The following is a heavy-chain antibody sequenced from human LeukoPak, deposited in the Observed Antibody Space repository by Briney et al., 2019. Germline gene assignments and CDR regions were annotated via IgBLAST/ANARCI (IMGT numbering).Heavy chain of an antibody. J-gene: IGHJ4*02. D-gene: IGHD1-26*01. CDR1: GGSISSGNYY. CDR3: ARSGTYYRTFDF. V-gene: IGHV4-39*01. Sequence: SETLSLTCTVSGGSISSGNYYWNWIRQPPGKGLEWIGSIYYSGSTYYNPSLKSRVTVPVDTSKNQFSLKLSSVTATDTAVYYCARSGTYYRTFDFWGQGTLVTVSS. CDR2: IYYSGST.